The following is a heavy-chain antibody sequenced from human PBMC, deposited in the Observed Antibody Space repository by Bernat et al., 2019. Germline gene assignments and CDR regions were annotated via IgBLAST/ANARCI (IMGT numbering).Heavy chain of an antibody. CDR3: AKEKHSNTYYYVVDFDY. CDR2: ISGSGGST. CDR1: GFTFSRYA. J-gene: IGHJ4*02. Sequence: EVQLLESGGGLVQPGGSLRISCAASGFTFSRYAMSWVRQAPGKGLEWVSAISGSGGSTNYADSVKGRFTISRDNCKNTLYLHMNRLRAADTAEYYCAKEKHSNTYYYVVDFDYWGQGTLVTVSS. D-gene: IGHD3-22*01. V-gene: IGHV3-23*01.